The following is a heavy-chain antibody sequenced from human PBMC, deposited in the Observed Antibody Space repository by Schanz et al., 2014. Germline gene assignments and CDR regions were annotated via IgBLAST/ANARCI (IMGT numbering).Heavy chain of an antibody. Sequence: EVQLVESGGGLVQPGGSLRLSCGSSGFTFSPYWMHWVRQAPGKGLVWVSRINGDGSNTNYADSVKGRFTISRDNAKNTLYLQMNSLSAEDTAVYYCAKGRFGELSAFDIWGQGTMVNDSS. CDR1: GFTFSPYW. CDR2: INGDGSNT. V-gene: IGHV3-74*01. D-gene: IGHD3-10*01. J-gene: IGHJ3*02. CDR3: AKGRFGELSAFDI.